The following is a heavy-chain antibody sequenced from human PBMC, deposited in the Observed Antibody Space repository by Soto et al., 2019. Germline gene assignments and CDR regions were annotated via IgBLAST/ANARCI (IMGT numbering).Heavy chain of an antibody. Sequence: GGSLRLSCAASGFTFSSYGMHWVRQAPGKGLEWVAVIWYDGSNKYYADSVKGRFTISRDNSKNTLYLQMNSLRAEDTAVYYCARDRASFVLFYYYYGMDVWGQGPTVTVSS. V-gene: IGHV3-33*01. D-gene: IGHD2-15*01. CDR3: ARDRASFVLFYYYYGMDV. J-gene: IGHJ6*02. CDR2: IWYDGSNK. CDR1: GFTFSSYG.